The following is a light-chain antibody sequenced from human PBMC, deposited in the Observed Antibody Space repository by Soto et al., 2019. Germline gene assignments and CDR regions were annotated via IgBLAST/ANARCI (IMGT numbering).Light chain of an antibody. CDR2: TAT. V-gene: IGLV1-44*01. J-gene: IGLJ3*02. CDR1: SSNIGSYP. Sequence: QSVLTQPPSASATPGQRVAISCSGSSSNIGSYPVNWYQQLPGPAPKLLMHTATQRPSGVPDRFSGSKSGTSASLAISGRQSEDEADYYCAAWYESLSGWVFGGGTKLTVL. CDR3: AAWYESLSGWV.